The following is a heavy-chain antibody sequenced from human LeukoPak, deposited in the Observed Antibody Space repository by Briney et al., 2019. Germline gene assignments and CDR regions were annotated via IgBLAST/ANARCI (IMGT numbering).Heavy chain of an antibody. V-gene: IGHV5-51*01. J-gene: IGHJ6*02. CDR2: IYPGDSDT. CDR1: GYSFTSYW. CDR3: ARHQPSPFTVTDAPRGYYYYYGMDV. D-gene: IGHD4-17*01. Sequence: KHGESLKISCKGSGYSFTSYWIGWVRQMPGKGLEWMGIIYPGDSDTRYSPSFQGQVTISADKSISTAYLQWSSLKASDTAMYYCARHQPSPFTVTDAPRGYYYYYGMDVWGQGTTVTVSS.